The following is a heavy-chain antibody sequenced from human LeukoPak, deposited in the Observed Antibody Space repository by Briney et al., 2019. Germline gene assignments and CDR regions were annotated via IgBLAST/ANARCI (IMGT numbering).Heavy chain of an antibody. V-gene: IGHV3-30*02. CDR3: AKSRVGGDSRPFPDY. D-gene: IGHD3-22*01. CDR2: IRYDGSNK. J-gene: IGHJ4*02. CDR1: GFTFSSYG. Sequence: SGGSLRLSCAASGFTFSSYGMHWVRQAPGKGLEWVAFIRYDGSNKYYADSVKGRFTISRDNSKNTLYLQMNSLRAEDTAVYYCAKSRVGGDSRPFPDYWGQGTLVTVSS.